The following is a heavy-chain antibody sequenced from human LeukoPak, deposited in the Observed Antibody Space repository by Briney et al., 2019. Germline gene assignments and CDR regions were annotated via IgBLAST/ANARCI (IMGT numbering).Heavy chain of an antibody. CDR2: IYHSGST. Sequence: SETLSLTCAVSGGSISSSNWWSWVRQPPRKGLEWIGEIYHSGSTNYNPSLKSRVTISVDKSKNQFSLKLSSVTAADTAVYYCARDRYGSGTAFDYWGQGTLVTVSS. J-gene: IGHJ4*02. V-gene: IGHV4-4*02. CDR1: GGSISSSNW. D-gene: IGHD3-10*01. CDR3: ARDRYGSGTAFDY.